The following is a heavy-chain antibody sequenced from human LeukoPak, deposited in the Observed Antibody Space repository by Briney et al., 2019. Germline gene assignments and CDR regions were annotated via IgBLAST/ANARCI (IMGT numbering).Heavy chain of an antibody. D-gene: IGHD5-12*01. CDR2: IIPIFGTA. V-gene: IGHV1-69*01. CDR3: ARATSGYDSWGYIDY. Sequence: SVKVSCKASGGTFSSYAISWVRQAPGQVLEWMGGIIPIFGTANYAQKFQGRVTITADESTSTAYMELSSLRSEDTAVYYCARATSGYDSWGYIDYWGQGTLVTVSS. CDR1: GGTFSSYA. J-gene: IGHJ4*02.